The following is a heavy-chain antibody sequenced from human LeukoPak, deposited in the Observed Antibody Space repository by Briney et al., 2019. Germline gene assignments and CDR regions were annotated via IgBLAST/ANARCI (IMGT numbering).Heavy chain of an antibody. D-gene: IGHD3-22*01. CDR2: FDPEDGET. Sequence: ASVKVSCKVSGYTHTELSMHWVRQAPGKGLEWMGGFDPEDGETIYAQKFQGRVTMTEDTSTDTAYMELSSMRSEDTAVYYCATDRALYYYDSSGYYPRFVLDVWGKGTTVTVSS. V-gene: IGHV1-24*01. J-gene: IGHJ6*04. CDR1: GYTHTELS. CDR3: ATDRALYYYDSSGYYPRFVLDV.